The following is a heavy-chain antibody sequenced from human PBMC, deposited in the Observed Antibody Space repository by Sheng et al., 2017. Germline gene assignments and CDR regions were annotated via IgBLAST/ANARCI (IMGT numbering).Heavy chain of an antibody. Sequence: VQLLESGGGLAQPGGSLRLSCAASGFTFSSFAMSWVRQAPGKGLEWVAIIWDDESNKYYADSVKGRFIISRDNSKNTLYLQMNILRAEDTAVYYCARNADYLPDYWGQGTLVTVSS. CDR2: IWDDESNK. V-gene: IGHV3-33*08. J-gene: IGHJ4*02. D-gene: IGHD4-17*01. CDR3: ARNADYLPDY. CDR1: GFTFSSFA.